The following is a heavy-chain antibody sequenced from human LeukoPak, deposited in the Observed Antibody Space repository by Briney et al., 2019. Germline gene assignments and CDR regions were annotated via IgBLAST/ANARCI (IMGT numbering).Heavy chain of an antibody. D-gene: IGHD6-19*01. V-gene: IGHV1-69*05. CDR1: GGTFISYA. J-gene: IGHJ4*02. CDR2: IIPIFGTA. Sequence: ASVKVSCKASGGTFISYAISWVRQAPGQGLEWMGRIIPIFGTANYAQKFQGRVTITTDESTSTAYMELSSLRSEDTAVYYCARGLIAVAGKFDYWGQGTLVTVSS. CDR3: ARGLIAVAGKFDY.